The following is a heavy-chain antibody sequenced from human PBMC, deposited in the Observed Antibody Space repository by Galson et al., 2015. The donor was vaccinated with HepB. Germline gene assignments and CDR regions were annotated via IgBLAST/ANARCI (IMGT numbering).Heavy chain of an antibody. CDR2: INPNSGGT. D-gene: IGHD2-2*02. J-gene: IGHJ5*02. CDR1: GYTFTAYY. CDR3: ARDPLALVVPAAIRFSFDP. V-gene: IGHV1-2*02. Sequence: SVKVSCKASGYTFTAYYMHWVRQAPGQGLEWMGWINPNSGGTNYAQKFQGRVTMTRDTSISTAYMELSRLTSDDTAVYYCARDPLALVVPAAIRFSFDPWGQGTLVTVSS.